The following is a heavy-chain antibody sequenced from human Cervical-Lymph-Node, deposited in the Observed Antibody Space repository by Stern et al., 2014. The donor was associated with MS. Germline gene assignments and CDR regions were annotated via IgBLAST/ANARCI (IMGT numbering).Heavy chain of an antibody. D-gene: IGHD3-16*02. CDR3: AKDISERHYYFVS. CDR2: ISWNSNNI. Sequence: VQLVQSGGGSVQPGRSLRLSCAASGFTFDDCAMHWVRQAPGKGLEWVSGISWNSNNIGYADSVMGRFTISRDNAKNSLYLQMNGLRPEDTALYYCAKDISERHYYFVSWGEGTLVTVSS. J-gene: IGHJ4*02. CDR1: GFTFDDCA. V-gene: IGHV3-9*01.